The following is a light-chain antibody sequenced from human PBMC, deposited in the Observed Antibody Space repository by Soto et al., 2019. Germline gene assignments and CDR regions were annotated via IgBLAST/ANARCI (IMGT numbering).Light chain of an antibody. Sequence: EIVMTQSPATLSVSPGEGATLSCKASQTVYNNLALYQQRPGQPPRLLIYDASTRATGISARFSGSGYGTEFTLTISSLQSEDFAVYFCQQCRNWPLTFGGGTKVEIK. CDR3: QQCRNWPLT. V-gene: IGKV3-15*01. CDR1: QTVYNN. CDR2: DAS. J-gene: IGKJ4*01.